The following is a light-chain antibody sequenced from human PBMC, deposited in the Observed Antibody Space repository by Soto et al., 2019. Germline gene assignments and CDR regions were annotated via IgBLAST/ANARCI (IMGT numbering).Light chain of an antibody. CDR3: QQYRTSLGT. CDR2: SAS. Sequence: EIVLTQSPATLSLSPGERATLSCRASQSVSSSYLAWYQQKPGQAPRLLIYSASSRATGIPDRFSGSGSGTDFTLTISRLEPEDFAVYYCQQYRTSLGTFGGGTKVEIK. J-gene: IGKJ4*01. CDR1: QSVSSSY. V-gene: IGKV3-20*01.